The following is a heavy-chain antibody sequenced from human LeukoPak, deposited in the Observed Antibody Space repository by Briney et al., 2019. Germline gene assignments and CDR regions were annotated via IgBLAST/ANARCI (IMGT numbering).Heavy chain of an antibody. CDR2: IYHSGST. V-gene: IGHV4-4*02. CDR3: ARQGGDYRGYYYYYYYMDV. D-gene: IGHD4-17*01. J-gene: IGHJ6*03. CDR1: GGSISSSNW. Sequence: SETLSLTCAVSGGSISSSNWWSWVRQPPGKGLEWIGEIYHSGSTNYNPSLKSRVTISVDKSKNQFSLKLSSVTAADTAVYYCARQGGDYRGYYYYYYYMDVWGKGTTVTVSS.